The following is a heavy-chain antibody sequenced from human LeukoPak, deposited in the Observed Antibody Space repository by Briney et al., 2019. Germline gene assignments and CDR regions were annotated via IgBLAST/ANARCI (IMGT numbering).Heavy chain of an antibody. CDR2: IYYSGST. V-gene: IGHV4-59*01. Sequence: SETLSLTCTVSGGSISSYYWGWIRRPPGKGLEWIGYIYYSGSTNYNPPLKSRVTISVDTSKNQFSLKLSSVTAADTAVYYCARLLWFGELKLDYYGMDVWGQGTTVTVSS. D-gene: IGHD3-10*01. CDR1: GGSISSYY. CDR3: ARLLWFGELKLDYYGMDV. J-gene: IGHJ6*02.